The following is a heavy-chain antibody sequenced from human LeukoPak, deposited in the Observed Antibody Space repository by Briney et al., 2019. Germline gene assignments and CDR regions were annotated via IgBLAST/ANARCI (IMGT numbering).Heavy chain of an antibody. CDR1: GFIFRNYW. CDR2: INEDGSEK. J-gene: IGHJ4*02. V-gene: IGHV3-7*01. Sequence: GESLKISCAAAGFIFRNYWMGWVRQAPGKGLEWVANINEDGSEKYYVDSVKGRFIISRDNAKNSLYLQMNILRAEDTAVFYCLSGSGHCGQGTLVTVSS. CDR3: LSGSGH. D-gene: IGHD3-10*01.